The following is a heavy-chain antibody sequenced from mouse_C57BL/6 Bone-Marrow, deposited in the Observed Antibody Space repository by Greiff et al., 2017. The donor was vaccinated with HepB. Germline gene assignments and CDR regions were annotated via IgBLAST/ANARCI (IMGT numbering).Heavy chain of an antibody. CDR3: ARHGSSYDWFAY. CDR2: ISSGGSYT. V-gene: IGHV5-6*01. CDR1: GFTFSSYG. Sequence: EVHLVESGGDLVKPGGSLKLSCAASGFTFSSYGMSWVRQTPDKRLEWVATISSGGSYTYYPDSVKGRFTISRDNAKNTLYLQMSSLKSEDTAMYYCARHGSSYDWFAYWGQGTLVTVSA. J-gene: IGHJ3*01. D-gene: IGHD1-1*01.